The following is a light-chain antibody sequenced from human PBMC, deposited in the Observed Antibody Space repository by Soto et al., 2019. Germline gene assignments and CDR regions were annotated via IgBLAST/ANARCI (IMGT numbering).Light chain of an antibody. J-gene: IGKJ5*01. Sequence: EIVLTQSPATLSLSPGERATLSGRASQSVSSYLAWYQQKPGQAPRLLIYDASNRATGIPARFSGSGSGTDFTLTISSLEPEDFAVYYCQQRSNWLITFGQGTRLE. V-gene: IGKV3-11*01. CDR2: DAS. CDR1: QSVSSY. CDR3: QQRSNWLIT.